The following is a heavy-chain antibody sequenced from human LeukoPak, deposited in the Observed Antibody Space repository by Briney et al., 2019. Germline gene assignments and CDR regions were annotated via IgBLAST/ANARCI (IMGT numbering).Heavy chain of an antibody. V-gene: IGHV4-39*01. CDR3: ARQAGYSSSRGGWFDP. J-gene: IGHJ5*02. CDR2: IYYSGST. D-gene: IGHD6-13*01. Sequence: KSSETLSLTCTVSGGSISSSSYYWGWIRQPPGKGLEWIGSIYYSGSTYYNPSLKSRVTISVDTSKNQFSLKLSSVTAADTAVYYCARQAGYSSSRGGWFDPWGQGTLVTVSS. CDR1: GGSISSSSYY.